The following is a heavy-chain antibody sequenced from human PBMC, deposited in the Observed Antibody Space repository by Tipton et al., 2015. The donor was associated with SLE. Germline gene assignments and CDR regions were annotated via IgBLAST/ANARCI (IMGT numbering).Heavy chain of an antibody. V-gene: IGHV4-39*01. CDR2: VYYYGGT. J-gene: IGHJ3*01. Sequence: TLSLTCSVSGGSITSYSYYWGWVRQPPGKGLEWIGNVYYYGGTYSSSSLKSRVTISVDTAKNQFSLQLNSVTAADTAMYSCANFQRFPRYAFAYWGHGTMVTVSS. CDR1: GGSITSYSYY. CDR3: ANFQRFPRYAFAY. D-gene: IGHD2/OR15-2a*01.